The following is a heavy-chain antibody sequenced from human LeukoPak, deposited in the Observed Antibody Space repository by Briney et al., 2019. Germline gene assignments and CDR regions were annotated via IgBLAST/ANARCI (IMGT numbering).Heavy chain of an antibody. D-gene: IGHD1-26*01. CDR3: ARNPPRYFN. CDR1: GFTFSAYW. CDR2: IKHDGSEE. V-gene: IGHV3-7*05. Sequence: PGGSLRLSCAASGFTFSAYWMTWVRQAPGKGLEWVANIKHDGSEEYYVDSVKGRFTISRDNAKNSLYLQMNSLRAEDTAVYYCARNPPRYFNWGQGTLVTVSS. J-gene: IGHJ4*02.